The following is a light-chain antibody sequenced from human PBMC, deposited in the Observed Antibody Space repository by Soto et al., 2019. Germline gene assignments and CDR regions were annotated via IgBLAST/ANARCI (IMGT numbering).Light chain of an antibody. CDR3: GSYTSSGTL. J-gene: IGLJ2*01. Sequence: QSVLTQPASVSGSPGQSITISCTGTSSDVGGYNFVSWYQQHPGKAPKLMIYDVSKRPSGVSNRFSGSKSGNTASLTISGLQAEDEADYYCGSYTSSGTLFGGGTKLTVL. CDR1: SSDVGGYNF. V-gene: IGLV2-14*01. CDR2: DVS.